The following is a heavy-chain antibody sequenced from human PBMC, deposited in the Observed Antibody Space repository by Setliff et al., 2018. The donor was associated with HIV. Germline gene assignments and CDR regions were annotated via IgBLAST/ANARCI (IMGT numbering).Heavy chain of an antibody. CDR2: VYWDDDK. V-gene: IGHV2-5*02. CDR3: AYIFKFDNSV. Sequence: SGPTLVNPTQTLTLTCTFSGFSLSTSGVGVGWIRQPPGEALEWLALVYWDDDKRYSPSLKNRLTITRDTSKNQVFLTVTNMDPVDTATYYCAYIFKFDNSVWGQGTLVTVS. CDR1: GFSLSTSGVG. J-gene: IGHJ4*02. D-gene: IGHD3-22*01.